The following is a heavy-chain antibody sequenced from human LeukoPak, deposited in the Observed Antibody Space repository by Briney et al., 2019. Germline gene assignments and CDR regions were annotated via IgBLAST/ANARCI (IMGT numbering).Heavy chain of an antibody. CDR3: AREIEGGLIGY. CDR1: GGSISSYY. V-gene: IGHV4-59*01. D-gene: IGHD2-15*01. J-gene: IGHJ4*02. Sequence: PSQTLSLTCTVSGGSISSYYWSWIRQPPGKGLEWIGYIYYSGSTNYNPSLKSRVTISVDTSKNQFSLKLSSVTAADTAVYYCAREIEGGLIGYWGQGTLVTVSS. CDR2: IYYSGST.